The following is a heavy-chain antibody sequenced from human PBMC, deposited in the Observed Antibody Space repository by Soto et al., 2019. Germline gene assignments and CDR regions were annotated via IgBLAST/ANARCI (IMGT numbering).Heavy chain of an antibody. CDR3: AKDPNSSGWSEFDY. J-gene: IGHJ4*02. Sequence: GESLKISCAASGFTFSSYAMSWVRQAPGKGLEWVSAISGSGGSTYYAASVKGRFTISRDNSKNTLYLQMNSLRAEDTAAYYCAKDPNSSGWSEFDYWGQGTQVTVSS. V-gene: IGHV3-23*01. D-gene: IGHD6-19*01. CDR1: GFTFSSYA. CDR2: ISGSGGST.